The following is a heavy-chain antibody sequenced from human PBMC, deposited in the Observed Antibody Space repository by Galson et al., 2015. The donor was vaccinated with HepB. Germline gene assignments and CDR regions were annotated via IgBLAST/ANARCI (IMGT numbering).Heavy chain of an antibody. Sequence: SVKVSCKASGYTFTSYGISWVRQAPGQGLEWMGWISAYNGNTNYAQKLQGRVTMTTDTSTSTAYMELRSLRSDDTAVYYCARDHGYSSSSLEYNWNDDSLVFDYWGQGTLVTVSS. CDR2: ISAYNGNT. CDR3: ARDHGYSSSSLEYNWNDDSLVFDY. V-gene: IGHV1-18*04. D-gene: IGHD1-1*01. J-gene: IGHJ4*02. CDR1: GYTFTSYG.